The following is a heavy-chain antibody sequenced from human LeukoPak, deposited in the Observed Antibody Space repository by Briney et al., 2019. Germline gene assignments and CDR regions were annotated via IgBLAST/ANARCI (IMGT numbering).Heavy chain of an antibody. CDR3: ARDFFKYGSGSFHDY. D-gene: IGHD3-10*01. CDR2: VIHSGSA. CDR1: GHSFSRDYY. V-gene: IGHV4-38-2*02. Sequence: SETLSLSCSVSGHSFSRDYYWGWIRQPPGKGLEWIGSVIHSGSAYYNPSLKSRVTMSVDTSKNQLSLKLTSVTAADTAVYHCARDFFKYGSGSFHDYWGQGTQVTVSS. J-gene: IGHJ4*02.